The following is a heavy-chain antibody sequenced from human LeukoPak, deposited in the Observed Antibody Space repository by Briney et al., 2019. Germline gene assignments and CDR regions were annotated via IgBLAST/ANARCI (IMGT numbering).Heavy chain of an antibody. V-gene: IGHV3-48*04. J-gene: IGHJ6*02. CDR3: ARGHYALDV. Sequence: GGSLRLSCAASGFTFSRYTMNWVRQAPGKGLEWVSYISSSGDTKYYADSVKGRFTISRDNAKNSLYLQMNSLRAEDTAVYYCARGHYALDVWGQGTIVTVSS. CDR2: ISSSGDTK. CDR1: GFTFSRYT.